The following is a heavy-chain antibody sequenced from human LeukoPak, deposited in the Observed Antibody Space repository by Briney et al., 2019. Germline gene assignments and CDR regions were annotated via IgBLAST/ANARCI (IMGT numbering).Heavy chain of an antibody. Sequence: GGSLRLSCAASGFTSSDYYTSWVRPAPGEGLERVSYISSSGSTISYADSVKGRFTISRDNAKNSLYLQMNSLRAEDTAVYYCARDPVSNYFDYWGQGTLVTVSS. CDR3: ARDPVSNYFDY. V-gene: IGHV3-11*04. CDR1: GFTSSDYY. D-gene: IGHD4-11*01. J-gene: IGHJ4*02. CDR2: ISSSGSTI.